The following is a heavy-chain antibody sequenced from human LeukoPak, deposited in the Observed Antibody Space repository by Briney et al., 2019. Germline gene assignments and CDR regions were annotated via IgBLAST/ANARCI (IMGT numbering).Heavy chain of an antibody. V-gene: IGHV1-18*01. CDR1: GGTFSSYA. CDR3: ARELGAAAGTGLVDY. CDR2: ISAYNGKT. D-gene: IGHD6-13*01. J-gene: IGHJ4*02. Sequence: ASVRVSCTASGGTFSSYAISWVRQAPGQGLEWMGWISAYNGKTNYAQKLQGRVTMTTDTSKSTAYMELRSLRSDDTAVYYCARELGAAAGTGLVDYWGQGTLVTVSS.